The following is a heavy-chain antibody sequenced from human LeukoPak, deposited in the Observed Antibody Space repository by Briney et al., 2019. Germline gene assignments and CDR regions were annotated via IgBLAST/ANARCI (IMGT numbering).Heavy chain of an antibody. J-gene: IGHJ5*02. D-gene: IGHD6-19*01. CDR1: GFTFSSYA. CDR2: IIPILGIA. CDR3: ARDSGWYNIHNWFDP. Sequence: PGGSLRLSCAASGFTFSSYAISWVRQAPGQGLEWMGRIIPILGIANYAQKFQGRVTITADKSTSTAYMELSSLRSEDTAVYYCARDSGWYNIHNWFDPWGQGTLVTVSS. V-gene: IGHV1-69*04.